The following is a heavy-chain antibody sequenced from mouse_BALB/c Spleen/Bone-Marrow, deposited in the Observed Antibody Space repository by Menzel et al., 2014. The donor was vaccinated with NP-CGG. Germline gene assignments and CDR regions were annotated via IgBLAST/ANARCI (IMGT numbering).Heavy chain of an antibody. CDR1: GFTFSSYT. CDR2: ISNGGGST. Sequence: EVKLQESGGGLVQPGGSLKLSCAASGFTFSSYTMSWVRQTPDKRLEWVAYISNGGGSTYYPDTVKGRFTISRDNAKNTLYLQMSSLKSEDTAMYYCARGIYYYGSSCAYWGQGTLVTVSA. CDR3: ARGIYYYGSSCAY. J-gene: IGHJ3*01. V-gene: IGHV5-12-2*01. D-gene: IGHD1-1*01.